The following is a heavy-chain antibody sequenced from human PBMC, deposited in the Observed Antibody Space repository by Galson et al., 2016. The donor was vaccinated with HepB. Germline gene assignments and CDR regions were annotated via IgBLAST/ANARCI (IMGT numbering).Heavy chain of an antibody. Sequence: ETLSLTCAVYGGSFSGYYWSWIRQPPGKGLEWIGEINHSGSTNYNPSLKSRVTISVDTSKNQFSLKLSSVTAADTAVYHCARGDNPDYGDYASAYYYMDVWGKGTTVTVSS. CDR2: INHSGST. D-gene: IGHD4-17*01. J-gene: IGHJ6*03. V-gene: IGHV4-34*01. CDR1: GGSFSGYY. CDR3: ARGDNPDYGDYASAYYYMDV.